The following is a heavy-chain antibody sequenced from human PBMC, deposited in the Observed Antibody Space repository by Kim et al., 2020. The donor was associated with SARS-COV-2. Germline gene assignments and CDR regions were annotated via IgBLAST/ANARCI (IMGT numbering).Heavy chain of an antibody. CDR3: AKDRLQWELLYHDAFDI. D-gene: IGHD1-26*01. CDR2: ISYAGSNK. V-gene: IGHV3-30*18. J-gene: IGHJ3*02. CDR1: GFTFSTYG. Sequence: GGSLRLSCAASGFTFSTYGNHWVRQAPGKGLEWVAFISYAGSNKYYADSVKGRFTISRDNSKNTLFLQMNSRRAEDTAVYYCAKDRLQWELLYHDAFDIWGQGKMVTVSS.